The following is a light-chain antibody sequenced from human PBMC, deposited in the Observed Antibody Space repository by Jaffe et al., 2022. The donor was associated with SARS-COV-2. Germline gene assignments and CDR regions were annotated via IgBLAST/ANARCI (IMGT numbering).Light chain of an antibody. V-gene: IGKV1-39*01. CDR3: QQSYSIPYT. CDR1: RSINNY. Sequence: DIQMTQSPSSLSASVGDRVAITCRASRSINNYLNWYQQKPGKAPNLLISATSSLRSGVPSRFSGSESGTDFTLTISSLQPEDFATYYCQQSYSIPYTFGQGTKLEIK. J-gene: IGKJ2*01. CDR2: ATS.